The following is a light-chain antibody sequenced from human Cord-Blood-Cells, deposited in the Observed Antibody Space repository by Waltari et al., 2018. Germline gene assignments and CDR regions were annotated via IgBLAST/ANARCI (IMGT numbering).Light chain of an antibody. V-gene: IGLV2-23*01. J-gene: IGLJ3*02. Sequence: QSALTQPASVSGSPGQSITISCTGTSSDVGSYNIVSWYQQHPGKAPKLMIYDGSKRPSGVSNRFSGSKSGNTASLTISGLQAEDEADYYCCSYAGSSTWVFGGGTKLTVL. CDR3: CSYAGSSTWV. CDR1: SSDVGSYNI. CDR2: DGS.